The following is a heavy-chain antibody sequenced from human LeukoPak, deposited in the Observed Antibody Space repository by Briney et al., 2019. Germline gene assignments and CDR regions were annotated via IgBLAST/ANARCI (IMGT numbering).Heavy chain of an antibody. CDR1: GFTFSSYA. CDR2: ISYDGSNK. CDR3: ATNEVSDYYGSGSYYPFDY. J-gene: IGHJ4*02. Sequence: GGSLRLSCAASGFTFSSYAMHWVRQAPGKGLEWVAVISYDGSNKHYADSVKGRFTISRDNSKNTLYLQMNCLRAEDTAVYYCATNEVSDYYGSGSYYPFDYWGQGTLVTVSS. D-gene: IGHD3-10*01. V-gene: IGHV3-30-3*01.